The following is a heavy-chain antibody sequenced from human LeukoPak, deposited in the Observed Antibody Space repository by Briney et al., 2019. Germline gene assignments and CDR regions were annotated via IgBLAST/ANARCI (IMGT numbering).Heavy chain of an antibody. Sequence: GGSLRLSCAASGFTFSSYWMHWVRQAPGKGLVWVSRINSDGSSASYADSVKGRFTISRDNAKNTLYLQMNSLRAEDTAVYYCAILGGHYCSGGSCYPVDYWGQGTLVTVSS. D-gene: IGHD2-15*01. CDR1: GFTFSSYW. V-gene: IGHV3-74*01. CDR2: INSDGSSA. J-gene: IGHJ4*02. CDR3: AILGGHYCSGGSCYPVDY.